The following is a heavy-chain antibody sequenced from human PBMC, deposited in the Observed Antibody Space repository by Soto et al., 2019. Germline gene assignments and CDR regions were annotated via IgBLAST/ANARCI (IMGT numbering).Heavy chain of an antibody. V-gene: IGHV4-31*03. CDR2: IYYSGST. CDR1: GGSISSGGYY. D-gene: IGHD6-6*01. Sequence: PSETLSLTCTVSGGSISSGGYYWSWIRQHPGKGLEWIGYIYYSGSTYYNPSLKSRVTISVDTSKNQFSLKLSSVTAADTAVYYCARGYSSSSFYYYYGMDVWGQGTTVPV. J-gene: IGHJ6*01. CDR3: ARGYSSSSFYYYYGMDV.